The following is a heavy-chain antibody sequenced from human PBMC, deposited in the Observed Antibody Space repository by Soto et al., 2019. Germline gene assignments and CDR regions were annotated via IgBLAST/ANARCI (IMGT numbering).Heavy chain of an antibody. Sequence: EVQLLDSGGGLVQPGGSLRLSCAASGFTFNNYAMNWVRQAPGKGLEWVSVISGSGGSTYYADSVKGRFTISRDNSKNTLYLQLNSLRAEDTAVYYCAKGSLGFYSGYDGTLGYYYGMDVWGQGITVTVSS. CDR2: ISGSGGST. CDR3: AKGSLGFYSGYDGTLGYYYGMDV. D-gene: IGHD5-12*01. V-gene: IGHV3-23*01. J-gene: IGHJ6*02. CDR1: GFTFNNYA.